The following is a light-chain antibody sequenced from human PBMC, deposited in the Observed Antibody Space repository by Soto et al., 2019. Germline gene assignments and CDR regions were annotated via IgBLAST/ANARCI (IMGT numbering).Light chain of an antibody. CDR3: QHYGTSLWT. J-gene: IGKJ1*01. CDR1: QSVSSSF. V-gene: IGKV3-20*01. CDR2: GAY. Sequence: EIMLTQSPGTLSLSPGERATLSCRASQSVSSSFLAWYQQKPGQAPRLLIYGAYIRATGIQDRFSGSGSGTDFTLTISRLEPEDFAMYLCQHYGTSLWTFGQGTNVEIK.